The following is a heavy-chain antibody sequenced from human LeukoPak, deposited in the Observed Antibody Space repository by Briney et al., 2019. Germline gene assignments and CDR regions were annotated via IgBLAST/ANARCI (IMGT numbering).Heavy chain of an antibody. CDR3: AQKAGGVFDY. Sequence: SETLSLTCAVYGGSFSGYYWSWIRQPPGKGLEWIGEINHSGSTDYNPSLKSRVTISADTSKNQFSLKLSSVTAADTAVYYCAQKAGGVFDYWGQGTLVTVSS. J-gene: IGHJ4*02. V-gene: IGHV4-34*01. CDR2: INHSGST. D-gene: IGHD1-14*01. CDR1: GGSFSGYY.